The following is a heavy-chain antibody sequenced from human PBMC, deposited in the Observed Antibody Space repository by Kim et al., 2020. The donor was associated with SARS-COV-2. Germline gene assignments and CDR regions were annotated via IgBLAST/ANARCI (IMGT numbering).Heavy chain of an antibody. CDR3: ARESGSYGGDAFDI. Sequence: ADSVKGRFTISRDNAKNSLYLQMNSLRAEDTAVYYCARESGSYGGDAFDIWGQGTMVTVSS. J-gene: IGHJ3*02. D-gene: IGHD1-26*01. V-gene: IGHV3-21*01.